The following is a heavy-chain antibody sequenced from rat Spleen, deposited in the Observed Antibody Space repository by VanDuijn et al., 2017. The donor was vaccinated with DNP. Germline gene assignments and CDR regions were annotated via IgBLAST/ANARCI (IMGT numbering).Heavy chain of an antibody. Sequence: EVQLVESGGGLVQPGGSLKLSCTASGFTFRDHYMAWVRQAPTKGLEWVAAISTGGGNTYYRDSVKGRFTISRDNAKSTLFLQMNSLRSEDTATYYCARHRLYHNLFDYWGQGVMVTVSS. CDR3: ARHRLYHNLFDY. V-gene: IGHV5-25*01. CDR2: ISTGGGNT. J-gene: IGHJ2*01. CDR1: GFTFRDHY. D-gene: IGHD1-10*01.